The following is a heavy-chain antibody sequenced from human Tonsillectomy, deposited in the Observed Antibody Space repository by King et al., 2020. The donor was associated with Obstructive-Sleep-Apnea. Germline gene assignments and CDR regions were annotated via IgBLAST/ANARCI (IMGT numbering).Heavy chain of an antibody. CDR2: ISDSGENT. CDR3: AKERAAVAGGIDY. Sequence: VQLVESGGGLVQPGGSLRLSCAASGFTFSSYAMTWVRQAPGKGLEWVSTISDSGENTYYAGSVKGRLTVSRDNSKNTLHLQMKSLRTEDTAIYYCAKERAAVAGGIDYWGQGTVVTVSS. J-gene: IGHJ4*02. CDR1: GFTFSSYA. V-gene: IGHV3-23*04. D-gene: IGHD6-19*01.